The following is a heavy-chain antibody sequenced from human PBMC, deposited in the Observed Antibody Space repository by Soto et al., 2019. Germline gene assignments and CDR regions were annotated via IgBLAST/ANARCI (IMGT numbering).Heavy chain of an antibody. CDR3: ARGVSAGVDY. V-gene: IGHV1-8*01. Sequence: QVQLVQSGAEVREPGASVTVSCKASGYSFTSLDINWVRQTAGQGLEWMGWMEPSTGGTGYAQKFQGRVTMTRDTSINTAYMELTTLTSEDTAFYYCARGVSAGVDYWGQGTLVTVSS. CDR1: GYSFTSLD. J-gene: IGHJ4*02. CDR2: MEPSTGGT. D-gene: IGHD1-26*01.